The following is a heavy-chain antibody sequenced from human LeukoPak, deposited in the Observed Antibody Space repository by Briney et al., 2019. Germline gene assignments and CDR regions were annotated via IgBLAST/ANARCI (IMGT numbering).Heavy chain of an antibody. CDR2: IYYSGST. D-gene: IGHD2-15*01. CDR3: TSSTPYYCRGGGCYSYYYYHMDV. Sequence: SETLSLTCTVCGGSISTSSYYWGWIRQPPGKRLEWVGNIYYSGSTYYNPFLKSRVTISVDTSKNQFSLKVSSVTAADTAVYYCTSSTPYYCRGGGCYSYYYYHMDVWGKGTTVTVSS. J-gene: IGHJ6*03. CDR1: GGSISTSSYY. V-gene: IGHV4-39*07.